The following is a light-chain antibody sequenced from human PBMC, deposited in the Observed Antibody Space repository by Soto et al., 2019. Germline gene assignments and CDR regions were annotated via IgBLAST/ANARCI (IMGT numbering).Light chain of an antibody. V-gene: IGLV2-14*01. J-gene: IGLJ1*01. CDR2: EVS. Sequence: QSALTQPASVSGSPGQSITISCTGTSXGVGGYNYVSWYQQHPGKAPKLMIYEVSNRPSGVSNRFSGSKSGNTASLTISGLQAEDEADYYCSPYTSSSTYVFGTGTKFTVL. CDR1: SXGVGGYNY. CDR3: SPYTSSSTYV.